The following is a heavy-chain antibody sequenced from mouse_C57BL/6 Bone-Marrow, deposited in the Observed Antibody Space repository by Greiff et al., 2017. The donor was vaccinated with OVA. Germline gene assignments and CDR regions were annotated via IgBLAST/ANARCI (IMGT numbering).Heavy chain of an antibody. D-gene: IGHD1-1*01. J-gene: IGHJ4*01. V-gene: IGHV1-55*01. CDR3: ARCYYYGSSYDAMDY. CDR2: LYPGSGST. CDR1: GYTFTSYW. Sequence: QVHVKQPGAELVKPGASVKMSCKASGYTFTSYWITWVKQRPGQGLEWIGDLYPGSGSTNYNEKFKSKATLTVDTSSSTSYMQLSSLTSEDAAVYYCARCYYYGSSYDAMDYWGQGTSVTVSS.